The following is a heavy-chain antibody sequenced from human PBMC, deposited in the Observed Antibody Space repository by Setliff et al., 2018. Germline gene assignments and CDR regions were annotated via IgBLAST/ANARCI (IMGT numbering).Heavy chain of an antibody. V-gene: IGHV3-30*04. J-gene: IGHJ4*02. D-gene: IGHD3-22*01. Sequence: GGSLRLSCAASGFTFSSYAMSWVRQAPGKGLEWVAVISYDGSNKYYADSVKGRFTISRDNSNNTLYLQMNSMRAEDTAVYYCARGDSSGYYYVQEVFIDYWGQGTLVTVSS. CDR1: GFTFSSYA. CDR3: ARGDSSGYYYVQEVFIDY. CDR2: ISYDGSNK.